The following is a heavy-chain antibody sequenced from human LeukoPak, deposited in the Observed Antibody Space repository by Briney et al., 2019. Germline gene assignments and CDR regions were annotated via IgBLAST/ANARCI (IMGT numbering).Heavy chain of an antibody. Sequence: ASVKVSCMAFGYTFTSNYMHWVRQAPGQGPEGMGVISPSGGSTTYAQKFQGRVTLTRDMSTSTDYLELSSLRSEDTAVYYCARDNSVRDDAWWFNPWGEGALVTVSS. V-gene: IGHV1-46*01. CDR2: ISPSGGST. D-gene: IGHD5-24*01. J-gene: IGHJ5*02. CDR1: GYTFTSNY. CDR3: ARDNSVRDDAWWFNP.